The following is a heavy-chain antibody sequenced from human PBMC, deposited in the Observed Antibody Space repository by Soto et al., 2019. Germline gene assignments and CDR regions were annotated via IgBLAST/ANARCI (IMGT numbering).Heavy chain of an antibody. CDR1: GASISGSYYY. CDR2: VFYTGFT. J-gene: IGHJ4*02. V-gene: IGHV4-39*01. Sequence: SDTLSLTCAVSGASISGSYYYWAWLRQSPGKGPEWIGSVFYTGFTSYNPSLESRASVSVDTSKSQFSLKLSAVTAADTAVYYCATSQKGYNWNYFDHWGQGALVTVSS. CDR3: ATSQKGYNWNYFDH. D-gene: IGHD1-20*01.